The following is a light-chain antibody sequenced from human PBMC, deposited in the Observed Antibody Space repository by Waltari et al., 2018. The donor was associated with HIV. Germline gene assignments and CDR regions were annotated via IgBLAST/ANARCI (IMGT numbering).Light chain of an antibody. CDR2: ETS. CDR3: QQYKSYSLT. V-gene: IGKV1-5*03. J-gene: IGKJ5*01. Sequence: DIQMTQSPSTLSASVGDSVIITCRSSQNVDNWLAWYQQRPGSAPKVLIYETSTLQTGVPSRFSGSVSGTEFSLTISSLQPDDFATYYCQQYKSYSLTFGQGTRLEIK. CDR1: QNVDNW.